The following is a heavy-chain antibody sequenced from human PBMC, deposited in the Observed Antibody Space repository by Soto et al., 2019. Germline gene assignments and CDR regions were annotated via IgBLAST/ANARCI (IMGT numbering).Heavy chain of an antibody. J-gene: IGHJ4*02. CDR3: ARDQGGQSGNFIFDH. D-gene: IGHD1-26*01. Sequence: PGGSLRLSCAASGFSFTSYALSWVRQAPGKGLEWVSTISGSDGKTYYADSVKGRFSISRDTSKTTLYLQMNSLRVEDTAVYYCARDQGGQSGNFIFDHWGQGALVTVSS. CDR2: ISGSDGKT. CDR1: GFSFTSYA. V-gene: IGHV3-23*01.